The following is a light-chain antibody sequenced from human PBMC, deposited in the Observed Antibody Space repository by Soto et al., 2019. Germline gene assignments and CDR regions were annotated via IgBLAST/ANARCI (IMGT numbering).Light chain of an antibody. CDR3: SSYARSNYFV. V-gene: IGLV2-8*01. Sequence: QCVLTQPASASGAAGQAVTLSCTGTSSDVGAYDFVSWYQQHPGKAPKLVIFEVSKRPSGVPDRFSGSKSGNTASLTVSGLQAEDEADYYCSSYARSNYFVFGTGTKVTVL. J-gene: IGLJ1*01. CDR2: EVS. CDR1: SSDVGAYDF.